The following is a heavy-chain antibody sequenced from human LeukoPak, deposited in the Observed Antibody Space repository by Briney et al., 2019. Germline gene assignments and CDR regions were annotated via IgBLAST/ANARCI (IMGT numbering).Heavy chain of an antibody. Sequence: PGRSLRLSCAASGFTFSSYAMHWVRQAPGKGLEWVAVISYDGSNKYYADSVKGRFTISRDNSKNTLYLQMNSLRAEDTAVYYCARVETGSGLPYTWFDPWGQGTLVTVSS. CDR1: GFTFSSYA. V-gene: IGHV3-30*04. CDR2: ISYDGSNK. J-gene: IGHJ5*02. D-gene: IGHD6-19*01. CDR3: ARVETGSGLPYTWFDP.